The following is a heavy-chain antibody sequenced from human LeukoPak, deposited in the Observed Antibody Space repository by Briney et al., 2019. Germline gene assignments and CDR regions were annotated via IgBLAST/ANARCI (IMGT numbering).Heavy chain of an antibody. D-gene: IGHD3-10*01. CDR3: AVRGSGGAFDI. CDR1: GGSISSRSFY. V-gene: IGHV4-39*07. CDR2: IYYSGST. Sequence: SETLSLTCTVSGGSISSRSFYWGWIRQPPGKGLEWIGSIYYSGSTNYNPSLKSRVTISVDTSKNQFSLKLSSVTAADTAVYYCAVRGSGGAFDIWGQGTMVTVSS. J-gene: IGHJ3*02.